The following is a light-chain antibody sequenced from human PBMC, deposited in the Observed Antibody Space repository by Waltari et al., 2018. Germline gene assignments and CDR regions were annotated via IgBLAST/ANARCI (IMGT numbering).Light chain of an antibody. J-gene: IGLJ2*01. CDR3: QSADDSGNHVL. V-gene: IGLV3-25*03. Sequence: QQKSGQAPVVVIRRNTGRPSGIPEQFSASDSGTTGTLVISGVQAEDEADYYCQSADDSGNHVLFGGGTRLTVL. CDR2: RNT.